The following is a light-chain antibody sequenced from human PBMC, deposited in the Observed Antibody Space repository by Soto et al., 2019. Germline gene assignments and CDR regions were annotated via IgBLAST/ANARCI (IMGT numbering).Light chain of an antibody. V-gene: IGLV2-14*01. Sequence: QSVLTQPASVPGSPGQSITISCTGASSDVGGYNYVSWYQQHPGKAPKLMIYDVSNRPSGVSNRFSGSKSGNTASLTISGLQAEEEADYYCSSYTSSSTLLYVFGTGTKVT. CDR1: SSDVGGYNY. J-gene: IGLJ1*01. CDR3: SSYTSSSTLLYV. CDR2: DVS.